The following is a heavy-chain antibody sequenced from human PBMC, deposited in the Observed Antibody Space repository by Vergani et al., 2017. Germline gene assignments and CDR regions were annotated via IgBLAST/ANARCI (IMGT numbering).Heavy chain of an antibody. CDR3: AKGCSYLDAFDI. D-gene: IGHD1-26*01. J-gene: IGHJ3*02. CDR1: GFTFSSYA. CDR2: ISGSGGST. V-gene: IGHV3-23*01. Sequence: EVQLLESGGGLVQPGGSLRLSCAASGFTFSSYAMSWVRQAPGKGLEWVSAISGSGGSTYYADSVKGRVTISRDNSKNTLYLQMNSLRAEDTAVCYCAKGCSYLDAFDIWGQGTMVTVSS.